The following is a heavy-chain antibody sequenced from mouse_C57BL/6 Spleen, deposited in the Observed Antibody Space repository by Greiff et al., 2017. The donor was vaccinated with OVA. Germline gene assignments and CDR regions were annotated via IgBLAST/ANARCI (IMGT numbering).Heavy chain of an antibody. Sequence: QVQLKQPGAELVKPGASVKLSCKASGYTFTSYWMHWVKQRPGRGLEWIGRIDPNSGGTKYHEKFKSKATLTVDKPSSTAYMQLSILTSEDSAVYYCARGEAGYGKVYAMDYWGQGTSVTVSS. D-gene: IGHD2-1*01. V-gene: IGHV1-72*01. CDR3: ARGEAGYGKVYAMDY. CDR1: GYTFTSYW. J-gene: IGHJ4*01. CDR2: IDPNSGGT.